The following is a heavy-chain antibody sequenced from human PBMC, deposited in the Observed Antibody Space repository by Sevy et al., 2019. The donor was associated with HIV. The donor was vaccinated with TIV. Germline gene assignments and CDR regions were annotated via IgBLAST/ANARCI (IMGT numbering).Heavy chain of an antibody. CDR1: GVSFKTDA. D-gene: IGHD3-22*01. J-gene: IGHJ4*02. CDR3: ARGQYIESSSYPWYFDF. CDR2: ISSNGRNK. V-gene: IGHV3-30*04. Sequence: GGSLRLSCTASGVSFKTDAIHWVRQAPGKGLEWVAVISSNGRNKDYADSAKRRFTNSRENSKNTVYLQMNSLRPEDTSFYYCARGQYIESSSYPWYFDFWGQGTMVTVSS.